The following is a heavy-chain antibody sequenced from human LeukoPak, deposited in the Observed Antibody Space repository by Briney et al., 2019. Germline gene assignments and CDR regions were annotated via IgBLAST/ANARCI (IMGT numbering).Heavy chain of an antibody. D-gene: IGHD3-9*01. Sequence: PGGSLRLSCAASAFTFSSYAMSWVRQAPGKGLEWVSSISSSSSYIYYADSVKGRFTISRDNAKNSLYLQMNSLRAEDTAVYYCASLGTLVPWGQGTLVTVSS. J-gene: IGHJ5*02. CDR2: ISSSSSYI. CDR3: ASLGTLVP. CDR1: AFTFSSYA. V-gene: IGHV3-21*01.